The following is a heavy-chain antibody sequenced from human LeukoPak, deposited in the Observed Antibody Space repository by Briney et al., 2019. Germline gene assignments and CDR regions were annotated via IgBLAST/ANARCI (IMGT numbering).Heavy chain of an antibody. CDR1: GYTFTSYG. CDR2: ISAYNGNT. Sequence: ASVKVSCKASGYTFTSYGISWVRQAPGQGLEWMGWISAYNGNTNYAQKLQGRVTMTTDTSTSTAYMELRSLRSDDTAVYYCARVNLVVRGGGSFQHWGQGTLVTVSS. D-gene: IGHD3-10*01. CDR3: ARVNLVVRGGGSFQH. V-gene: IGHV1-18*01. J-gene: IGHJ1*01.